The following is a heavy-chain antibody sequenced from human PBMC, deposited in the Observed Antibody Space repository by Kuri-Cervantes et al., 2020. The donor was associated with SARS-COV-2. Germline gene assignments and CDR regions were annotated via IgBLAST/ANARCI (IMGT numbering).Heavy chain of an antibody. D-gene: IGHD6-13*01. CDR1: GYTFTSYY. Sequence: ASVKVSCKASGYTFTSYYMHWVRQAPGQGLEWMGIINPSGGSTSYAQKFQGRVTMTRDTSTSTVYMELSSLRSEDTAVYYCAGAAAGTEAFDYWGQGTLVTVSS. V-gene: IGHV1-46*01. J-gene: IGHJ4*02. CDR3: AGAAAGTEAFDY. CDR2: INPSGGST.